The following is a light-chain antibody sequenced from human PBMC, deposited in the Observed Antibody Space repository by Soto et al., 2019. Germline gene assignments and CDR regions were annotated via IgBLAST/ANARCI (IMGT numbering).Light chain of an antibody. V-gene: IGLV3-1*01. J-gene: IGLJ1*01. Sequence: SYELTQPPSVSVSPGQTASITCSGDKLGNKYVCWYQQKPGQSPVLVIYQDDKRPSGIPERFSGSNSGNTATLTISGTQAVDEADYYCQVWDSNTAGVCGAGTKLTVL. CDR2: QDD. CDR3: QVWDSNTAGV. CDR1: KLGNKY.